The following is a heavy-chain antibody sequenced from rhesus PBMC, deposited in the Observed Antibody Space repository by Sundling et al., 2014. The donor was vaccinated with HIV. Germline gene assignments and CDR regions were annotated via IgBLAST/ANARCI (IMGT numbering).Heavy chain of an antibody. J-gene: IGHJ4*01. Sequence: QVQLQESGPGLVKPSETLSLTCAVSGGSISSNYWSWIRQPPGKGLEWIGRIYGSGGSISYNSSLTSRVTISIDTSKNQFSLKLSSVTAADTAVYYCAREHCSNSGCSSIWGQGVLVIVSS. CDR2: IYGSGGSI. D-gene: IGHD2-33*01. V-gene: IGHV4-147*01. CDR3: AREHCSNSGCSSI. CDR1: GGSISSNY.